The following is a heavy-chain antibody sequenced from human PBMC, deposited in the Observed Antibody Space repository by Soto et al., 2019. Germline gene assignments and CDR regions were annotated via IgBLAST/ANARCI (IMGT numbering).Heavy chain of an antibody. CDR3: ARWYYDFWSGYLNYYYYGMDV. V-gene: IGHV4-59*08. CDR1: GGTISGYY. J-gene: IGHJ6*02. D-gene: IGHD3-3*01. Sequence: SETLSLTCTVFGGTISGYYWSWIRQAPGKGLEWIAYIYNSGTTNYNPSLKSRVTISEDSSRNQISLKLSSVTAADTAVYYCARWYYDFWSGYLNYYYYGMDVWGQGTTVTRSS. CDR2: IYNSGTT.